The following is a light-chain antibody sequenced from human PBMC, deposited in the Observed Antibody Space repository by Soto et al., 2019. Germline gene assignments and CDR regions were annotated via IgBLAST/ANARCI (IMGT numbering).Light chain of an antibody. J-gene: IGKJ1*01. CDR3: QHYYNWPRT. CDR2: GAS. CDR1: QSVSSSY. Sequence: EIVLTQSPGTLSLSPGERATLSCRASQSVSSSYLAWYQQKPGQAPRLLIYGASSRATGIPDRFSGSGSGTDFTLTISRLQSEDVAVYYCQHYYNWPRTFGQGTKVDIK. V-gene: IGKV3-20*01.